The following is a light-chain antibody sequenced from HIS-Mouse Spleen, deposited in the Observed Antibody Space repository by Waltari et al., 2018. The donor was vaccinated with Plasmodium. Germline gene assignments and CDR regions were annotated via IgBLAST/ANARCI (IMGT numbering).Light chain of an antibody. J-gene: IGLJ2*01. CDR1: SSDVGSYNL. V-gene: IGLV2-23*01. CDR3: CSYAGSSTVV. CDR2: EGS. Sequence: QSALTQPASVSGSPGQSITISCTGTSSDVGSYNLVSWYQQHPGKAPKLRIYEGSKRPPGVSNRCSGSKAGNTASLTISGLQAEDEADYYCCSYAGSSTVVFGGGTKLTVL.